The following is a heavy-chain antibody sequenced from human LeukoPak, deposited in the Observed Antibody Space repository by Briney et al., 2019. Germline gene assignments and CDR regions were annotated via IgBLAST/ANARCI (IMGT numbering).Heavy chain of an antibody. Sequence: GGSLRLSCAASGFTFDDYAKHWVRQAPGKGLEWVSGISWNSGSIGYADSVKGRFTISRDNAKNSLYLQMNSLRAEDTALYYCAKDTGHSSGWYNWFDPWGQGTLVTVSS. D-gene: IGHD6-19*01. CDR2: ISWNSGSI. CDR1: GFTFDDYA. V-gene: IGHV3-9*01. CDR3: AKDTGHSSGWYNWFDP. J-gene: IGHJ5*02.